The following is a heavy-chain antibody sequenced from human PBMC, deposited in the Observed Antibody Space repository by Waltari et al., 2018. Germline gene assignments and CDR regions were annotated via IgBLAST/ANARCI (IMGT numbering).Heavy chain of an antibody. J-gene: IGHJ4*02. CDR1: GGSISSYY. V-gene: IGHV4-59*01. D-gene: IGHD3-22*01. CDR3: ARHDSSGYYYVQY. Sequence: QVQMQESGPGLVKPSETLSLTCTVSGGSISSYYWSWIRQPPGKGLEWIGYIYYSGSTKYNPSLKSRVTISVDAAENQFSLNLSSGTAADTAVYYCARHDSSGYYYVQYWGQGTLVTVSS. CDR2: IYYSGST.